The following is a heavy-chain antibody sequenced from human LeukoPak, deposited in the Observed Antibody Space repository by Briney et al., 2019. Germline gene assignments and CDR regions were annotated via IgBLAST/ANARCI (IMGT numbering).Heavy chain of an antibody. CDR1: GGTFSSYA. V-gene: IGHV1-69*06. J-gene: IGHJ5*02. D-gene: IGHD6-13*01. CDR3: ARGLRSSSWYSGWFDP. Sequence: SVKVSCKASGGTFSSYAISWVRQAPGQGLEWMGGIIPIFGTANYAQKFQGRVTITADKSTSTAYMELSSLRSEDTAVYYCARGLRSSSWYSGWFDPWGQGTLVTVSS. CDR2: IIPIFGTA.